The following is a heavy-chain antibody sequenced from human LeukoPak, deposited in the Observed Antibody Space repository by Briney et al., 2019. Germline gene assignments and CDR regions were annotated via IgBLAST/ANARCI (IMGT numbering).Heavy chain of an antibody. CDR3: AREDYDILTGYYKGFDY. CDR2: INPSGGST. D-gene: IGHD3-9*01. V-gene: IGHV1-46*01. J-gene: IGHJ4*02. CDR1: GYTFTSYY. Sequence: ASVKVSCKASGYTFTSYYMHWVRQAPGQGLEWRGIINPSGGSTSYAQKFQGRVTMTRDMSKSTVYMELRSLRSEDTAVYYCAREDYDILTGYYKGFDYWGQGTLVTVSS.